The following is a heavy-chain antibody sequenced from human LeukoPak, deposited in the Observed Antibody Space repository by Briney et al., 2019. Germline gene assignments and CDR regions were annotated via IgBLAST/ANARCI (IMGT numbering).Heavy chain of an antibody. J-gene: IGHJ5*02. CDR3: ARGGPYPYDFWSGPQLNWFDP. V-gene: IGHV4-30-4*02. CDR1: GGSISSGDYY. Sequence: PSETLSLTCTVSGGSISSGDYYWSWIRQPPGKGLEWIGYIYYSGSTYYNPSLKSRVTISVDTSKNQFSLKLSSVTAADTAVYYCARGGPYPYDFWSGPQLNWFDPWGQGTLVTVSS. D-gene: IGHD3-3*01. CDR2: IYYSGST.